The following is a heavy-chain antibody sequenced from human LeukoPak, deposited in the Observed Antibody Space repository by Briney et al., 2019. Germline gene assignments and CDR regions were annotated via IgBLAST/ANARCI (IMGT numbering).Heavy chain of an antibody. D-gene: IGHD3-22*01. J-gene: IGHJ4*02. CDR2: IGWDGGIT. CDR3: AKGKYYDNSGYYAFDY. CDR1: GFTFDDYT. V-gene: IGHV3-43*01. Sequence: GGSLRLSCVGSGFTFDDYTMHWVRQPPGKGLEWVSLIGWDGGITYYADSVKGRFTISRDNSKNSLYLQMNNLRTEDTALYYRAKGKYYDNSGYYAFDYWGQGTLVTVSS.